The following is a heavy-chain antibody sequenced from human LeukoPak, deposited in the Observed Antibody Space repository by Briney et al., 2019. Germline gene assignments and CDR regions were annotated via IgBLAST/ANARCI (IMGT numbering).Heavy chain of an antibody. D-gene: IGHD3-10*01. V-gene: IGHV3-48*01. CDR3: ARDGGSGTYAAFDI. CDR1: GFTFSSYS. CDR2: ISSSSSTI. Sequence: GGSLRLSCAASGFTFSSYSMNWVRQAPGKGLEWVSYISSSSSTIYYADSVKGRFTISRDNAKNSLYLQMNSLRAEDTSVYYCARDGGSGTYAAFDIWGQGTMVTVSS. J-gene: IGHJ3*02.